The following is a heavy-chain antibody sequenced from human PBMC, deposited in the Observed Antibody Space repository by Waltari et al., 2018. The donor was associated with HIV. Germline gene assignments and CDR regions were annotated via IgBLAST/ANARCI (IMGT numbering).Heavy chain of an antibody. CDR3: ARVPGGYLDSGDYGMDV. J-gene: IGHJ6*02. V-gene: IGHV1-8*01. D-gene: IGHD2-21*01. CDR1: GYTFTSYD. Sequence: QVQLVQSGAEVKKPGASVKVSCKASGYTFTSYDINWVRPATGQGLEWMGWMNPNSGNTGYAQKFQGRVTMTRNTSISTAYMELSSLRSEDTAVYYCARVPGGYLDSGDYGMDVWGQGTTVTVSS. CDR2: MNPNSGNT.